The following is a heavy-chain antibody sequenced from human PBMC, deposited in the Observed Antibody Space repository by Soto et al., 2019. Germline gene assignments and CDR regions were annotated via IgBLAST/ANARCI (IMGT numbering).Heavy chain of an antibody. J-gene: IGHJ5*02. V-gene: IGHV2-5*01. CDR1: GFSLSTSGVG. CDR2: IYWNDDK. Sequence: SGPTLVNPTQTLTLTCTFSGFSLSTSGVGVGWIRQPPGKALEWLALIYWNDDKRYSPSLKSRLTITKDTSKNQVVLTMTNMDSVDTATYYCAHRRPYYGSAPPPAFDPWGQGTLVTVSS. D-gene: IGHD3-10*01. CDR3: AHRRPYYGSAPPPAFDP.